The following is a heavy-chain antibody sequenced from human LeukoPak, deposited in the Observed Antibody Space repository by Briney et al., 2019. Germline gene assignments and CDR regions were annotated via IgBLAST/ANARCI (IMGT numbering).Heavy chain of an antibody. Sequence: SETLSLTCTVSGGSISSYYWSWIRQPPGKGLEWIGYTYYSGSTNYNPSLKSRVTISVDTSKNQFSLKLSSVTAADTAVYYCAGEQRELLAYWGQGTLVTVSS. V-gene: IGHV4-59*01. J-gene: IGHJ4*02. CDR1: GGSISSYY. CDR3: AGEQRELLAY. D-gene: IGHD1-26*01. CDR2: TYYSGST.